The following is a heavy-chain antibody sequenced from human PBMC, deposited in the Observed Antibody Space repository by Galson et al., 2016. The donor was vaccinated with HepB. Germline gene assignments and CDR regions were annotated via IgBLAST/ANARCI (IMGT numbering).Heavy chain of an antibody. J-gene: IGHJ6*02. Sequence: SLRLSCAAPGFTFKYAYMGWVRQAPGKGLEWVGRIKSKTDGETTDYASSVKSRFRISRDDSKNMLYLQMTSLKTEDTGVYYCIIDRWQQLRFFYAMDGWGQGTAVTVTS. D-gene: IGHD6-13*01. V-gene: IGHV3-15*01. CDR3: IIDRWQQLRFFYAMDG. CDR2: IKSKTDGETT. CDR1: GFTFKYAY.